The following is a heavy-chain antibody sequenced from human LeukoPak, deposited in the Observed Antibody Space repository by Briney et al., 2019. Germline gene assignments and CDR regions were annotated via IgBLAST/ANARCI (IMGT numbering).Heavy chain of an antibody. CDR1: GFTFSSYW. CDR2: IKQDGSEK. J-gene: IGHJ5*02. V-gene: IGHV3-7*01. D-gene: IGHD3-3*01. CDR3: ARDSRPHYDFWSGYSNWFDP. Sequence: GGSLRLSCAASGFTFSSYWMSWVRQAPGKGLEWVANIKQDGSEKDYVDSVKGRFTISRDNAKNSLYLQMNSLRAEDTAVYYCARDSRPHYDFWSGYSNWFDPWGQGTLVTVSS.